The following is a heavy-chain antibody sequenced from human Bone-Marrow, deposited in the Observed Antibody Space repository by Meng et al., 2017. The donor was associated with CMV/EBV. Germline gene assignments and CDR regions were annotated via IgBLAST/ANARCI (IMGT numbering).Heavy chain of an antibody. D-gene: IGHD5-18*01. CDR3: ARGGGTTGRGRPAASVAAWIQLWSRYDAFDI. Sequence: GESLKISCAASEFSLFYHWMTWVRQAPGKGLEWVANINEHGTEKYYVDSVKGRFTISRDNAKNSLYLQMNSLRAEDTAVYYCARGGGTTGRGRPAASVAAWIQLWSRYDAFDIWGQGTMVTVSS. V-gene: IGHV3-7*01. CDR1: EFSLFYHW. J-gene: IGHJ3*02. CDR2: INEHGTEK.